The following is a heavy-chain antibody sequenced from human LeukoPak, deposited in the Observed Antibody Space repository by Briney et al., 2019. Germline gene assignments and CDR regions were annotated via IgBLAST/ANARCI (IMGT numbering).Heavy chain of an antibody. Sequence: PGGSLRLSCAASGFSFRTCGMHWVRQAPGKGLEWVAVIWNDGSKKYHADSVKGRFTISRDNSKNTVYLQMNSLRPDDTSIYYCAKGRPLSGVGRHYFDFWGQGTLVTVSS. CDR1: GFSFRTCG. J-gene: IGHJ4*02. V-gene: IGHV3-33*06. CDR2: IWNDGSKK. CDR3: AKGRPLSGVGRHYFDF. D-gene: IGHD2-15*01.